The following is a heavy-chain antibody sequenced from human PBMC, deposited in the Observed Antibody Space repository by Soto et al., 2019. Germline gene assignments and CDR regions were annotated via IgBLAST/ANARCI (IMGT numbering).Heavy chain of an antibody. CDR1: GGSISSYY. Sequence: SETLSLTCTVSGGSISSYYWSWIRQPPGKGLEWIGYIYYSGSTNYNPSLKSRVTISVDTSKNQFSLKLSSVTAADTAVYYCARGVAEFEQWLSRGWAFDIWGQGTMVTVSS. V-gene: IGHV4-59*01. CDR2: IYYSGST. D-gene: IGHD6-19*01. J-gene: IGHJ3*02. CDR3: ARGVAEFEQWLSRGWAFDI.